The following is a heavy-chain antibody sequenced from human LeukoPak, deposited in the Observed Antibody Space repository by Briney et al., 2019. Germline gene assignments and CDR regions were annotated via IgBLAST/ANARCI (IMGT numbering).Heavy chain of an antibody. CDR1: GFSFSSYG. Sequence: PGGSLRLSCAASGFSFSSYGMHWVRQAPGKGLEWVAVIPYDGSNTYYADSVKGRFTISRDNSKNTLYLQMNSLRAEDTAVYYCARDLTENRSDPSYYMDVWGKGTTVTVSS. CDR2: IPYDGSNT. V-gene: IGHV3-30*03. J-gene: IGHJ6*03. CDR3: ARDLTENRSDPSYYMDV. D-gene: IGHD1-14*01.